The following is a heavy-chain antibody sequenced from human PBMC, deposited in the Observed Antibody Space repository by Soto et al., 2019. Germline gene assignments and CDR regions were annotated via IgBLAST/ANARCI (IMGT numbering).Heavy chain of an antibody. CDR3: ARVDYRLQRGFDS. CDR1: GHSISSGGYS. V-gene: IGHV4-30-2*01. CDR2: IYHSGSA. D-gene: IGHD4-4*01. J-gene: IGHJ5*01. Sequence: SETLSLTCVVSGHSISSGGYSWSWIRQPPGKGLEWIGYIYHSGSAYYNPSLKSRVTISVDRSKNQFSLKLSSVTAADTAVYYCARVDYRLQRGFDSWGQATLVTVPS.